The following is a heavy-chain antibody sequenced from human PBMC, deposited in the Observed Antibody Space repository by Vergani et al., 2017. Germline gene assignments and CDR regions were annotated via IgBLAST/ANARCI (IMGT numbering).Heavy chain of an antibody. D-gene: IGHD3-10*01. Sequence: ELQLVESGGGLVQPGGSLRLSFAASGSTFSGNYMTWVRQAPGKGLEWVSHIYSGDETSYADSVKGRVTISRDTSKNTLHLHINNLIVEDTAVYYCATGDYYGSWTYVDPWGQGTLVTVSS. CDR1: GSTFSGNY. V-gene: IGHV3-66*02. CDR3: ATGDYYGSWTYVDP. CDR2: IYSGDET. J-gene: IGHJ5*02.